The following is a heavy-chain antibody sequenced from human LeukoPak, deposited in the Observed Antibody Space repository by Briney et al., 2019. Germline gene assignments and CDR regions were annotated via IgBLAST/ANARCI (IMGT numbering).Heavy chain of an antibody. CDR3: TRNKAGWFDP. V-gene: IGHV3-73*01. CDR1: GFTFSGSA. D-gene: IGHD6-19*01. Sequence: QPGGSLRLSCAASGFTFSGSAMHWVRQASGKGLEWVGRIRSKANSYATAYAASVKGRFTISRDDSKNTAYLQMNSLKTEDTAVYYCTRNKAGWFDPWGQGTLVTVSS. CDR2: IRSKANSYAT. J-gene: IGHJ5*02.